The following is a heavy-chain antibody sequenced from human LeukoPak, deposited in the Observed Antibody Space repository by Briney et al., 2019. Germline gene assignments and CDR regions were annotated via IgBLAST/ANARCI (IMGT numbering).Heavy chain of an antibody. CDR2: ISSSSSYI. CDR3: ARSPVLNAFDI. J-gene: IGHJ3*02. CDR1: GFTFSSYS. Sequence: PGGSLRLSCAASGFTFSSYSMNWVRQAPGKGLEWVSSISSSSSYIYYADSVKGGFTISRDNAKNSLYLQMNSLRAEDTAVYYCARSPVLNAFDIWGQGTMVTVSS. V-gene: IGHV3-21*01. D-gene: IGHD5/OR15-5a*01.